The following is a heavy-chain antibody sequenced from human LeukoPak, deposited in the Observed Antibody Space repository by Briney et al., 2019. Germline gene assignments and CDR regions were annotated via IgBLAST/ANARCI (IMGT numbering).Heavy chain of an antibody. D-gene: IGHD1-1*01. J-gene: IGHJ4*02. CDR1: GFTLSSYD. CDR2: ISYDGSNK. V-gene: IGHV3-30*03. CDR3: ARAPGYGAAYYFDY. Sequence: GGSLRLSCAASGFTLSSYDMHWVRQAPGEGLEWVAVISYDGSNKYYADSVKGRFTISRDNSKNTLFLQMNSLRAEDTAVYYCARAPGYGAAYYFDYWGQGTLVTVSS.